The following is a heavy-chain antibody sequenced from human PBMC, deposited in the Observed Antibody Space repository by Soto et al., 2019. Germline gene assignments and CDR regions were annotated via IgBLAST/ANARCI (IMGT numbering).Heavy chain of an antibody. D-gene: IGHD5-18*01. CDR3: ARDFGYSYGSLIYYYYGMDV. J-gene: IGHJ6*02. Sequence: SETLSLTCTVSGGSISSGGYYWSWIRQHPGKGLEWIGYIYYSGSTYYNPSLKSRVTISVDTSKNQFSLKLSSVTAADTAVYYCARDFGYSYGSLIYYYYGMDVWGQGTTVTVSS. V-gene: IGHV4-31*03. CDR2: IYYSGST. CDR1: GGSISSGGYY.